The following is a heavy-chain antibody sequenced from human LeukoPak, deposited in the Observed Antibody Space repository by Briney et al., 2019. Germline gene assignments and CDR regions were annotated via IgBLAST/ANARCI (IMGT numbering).Heavy chain of an antibody. Sequence: GGSLRLSCAASGFTFSNYWMSWVRQAPGKGLEWVAKINEGGSEKHYVDSVKGRFTISRDNAKNSLYLEMNGLRAEDPAVYYCARYNGYDLRYWGQGTLVTVSS. CDR3: ARYNGYDLRY. J-gene: IGHJ4*02. CDR2: INEGGSEK. V-gene: IGHV3-7*04. CDR1: GFTFSNYW. D-gene: IGHD5-12*01.